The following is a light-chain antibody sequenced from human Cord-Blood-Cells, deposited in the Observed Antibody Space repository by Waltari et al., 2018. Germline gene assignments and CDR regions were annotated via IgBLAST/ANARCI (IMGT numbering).Light chain of an antibody. Sequence: QSALTQPRPVSGSPGQSVTISCTRPSSDVCGYNYVPWYQQHPGKAPKLMIDDVSKRPSGVPDRFSGSKSGNTASLTISGLQAEDEADYYCCSYAGSYTWVFGGGTKLTVL. CDR3: CSYAGSYTWV. CDR1: SSDVCGYNY. V-gene: IGLV2-11*01. CDR2: DVS. J-gene: IGLJ3*02.